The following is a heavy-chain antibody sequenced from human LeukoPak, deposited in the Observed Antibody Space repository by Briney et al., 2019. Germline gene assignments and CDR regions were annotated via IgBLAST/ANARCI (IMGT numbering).Heavy chain of an antibody. CDR2: ISYDGSNK. CDR3: ARGASLYSSGWYYPY. CDR1: GFTFSSYA. D-gene: IGHD6-19*01. Sequence: PGGSLRLSCAASGFTFSSYAMHCVRQAPGKGLERVAVISYDGSNKYYADSVKGRFTISRDNSKSTLYLQMNSLKAEDTAVYYCARGASLYSSGWYYPYWGQGTLVTVSS. V-gene: IGHV3-30*14. J-gene: IGHJ4*02.